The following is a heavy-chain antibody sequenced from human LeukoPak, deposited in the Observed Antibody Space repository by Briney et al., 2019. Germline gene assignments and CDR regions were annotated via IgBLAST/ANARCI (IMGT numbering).Heavy chain of an antibody. Sequence: PGGSLRLSCAASGFTFSSYGMHWVRQAPGKGLEWVAVISYDGSNKYYADSVKGRFTISRDNSKNTLYLQMNSLRAEDTAVYYCARENHGDYSDWFDPWGQGTLVTVSS. CDR3: ARENHGDYSDWFDP. CDR1: GFTFSSYG. CDR2: ISYDGSNK. J-gene: IGHJ5*02. D-gene: IGHD4-17*01. V-gene: IGHV3-30*03.